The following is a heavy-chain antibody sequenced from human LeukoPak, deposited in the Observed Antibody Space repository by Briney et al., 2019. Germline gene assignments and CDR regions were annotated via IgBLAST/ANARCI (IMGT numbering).Heavy chain of an antibody. Sequence: FETLPLTCTVSGGSISSYYWSWIRQPPGKGLEWIGYIYYSGSTNYNPSLKSRVTISVDTSKNQFSLKLSSVTAADTAVYYCARRRRIVGATPGAFDIWGQGT. CDR1: GGSISSYY. CDR3: ARRRRIVGATPGAFDI. V-gene: IGHV4-59*12. D-gene: IGHD1-26*01. CDR2: IYYSGST. J-gene: IGHJ3*02.